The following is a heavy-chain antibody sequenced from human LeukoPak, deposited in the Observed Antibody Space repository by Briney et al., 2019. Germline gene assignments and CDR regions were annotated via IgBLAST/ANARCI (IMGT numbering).Heavy chain of an antibody. V-gene: IGHV1-18*01. CDR2: ISAYNGNT. CDR1: GYTFSTYG. Sequence: VKDSCKASGYTFSTYGISSVLQAPGQGLEWMVWISAYNGNTKNAPKTLGRVTMTTDTSPSTAYMELRSLRSDDTAVYYCARVPIRWLNPFDYWGQGTLVTVSS. J-gene: IGHJ4*02. CDR3: ARVPIRWLNPFDY. D-gene: IGHD3-22*01.